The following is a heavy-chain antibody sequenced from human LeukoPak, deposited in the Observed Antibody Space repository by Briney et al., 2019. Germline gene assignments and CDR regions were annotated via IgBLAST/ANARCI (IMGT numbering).Heavy chain of an antibody. CDR2: INHSGST. D-gene: IGHD6-13*01. CDR3: ARVGRWGIAAAGNNWFDP. CDR1: GGSFSGYY. J-gene: IGHJ5*02. Sequence: SETLSLTCAVYGGSFSGYYWSWIRQPPGKGPEWIGEINHSGSTNYNPSLKSRVTISVDTSKNQFSLKLSSVTAADTAVYYCARVGRWGIAAAGNNWFDPWGQGTLVTVSS. V-gene: IGHV4-34*01.